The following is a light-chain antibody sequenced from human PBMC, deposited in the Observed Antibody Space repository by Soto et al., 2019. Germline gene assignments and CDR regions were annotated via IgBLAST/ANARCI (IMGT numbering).Light chain of an antibody. CDR3: QQYNNWLWT. CDR1: QSVSRN. Sequence: EIVMTQSPATLSVSPGERATRSCRASQSVSRNVAWYQQKPGQAPRLLIHDASTRATGISVRFSGSGSGTEFTLIISSLQSEDCAVYFCQQYNNWLWTFGQGTKVEIK. V-gene: IGKV3-15*01. CDR2: DAS. J-gene: IGKJ1*01.